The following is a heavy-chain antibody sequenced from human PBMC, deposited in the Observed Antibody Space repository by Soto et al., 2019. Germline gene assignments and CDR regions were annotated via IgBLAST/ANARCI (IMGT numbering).Heavy chain of an antibody. J-gene: IGHJ4*02. D-gene: IGHD6-19*01. CDR3: AKDQGLYSSGWYDY. V-gene: IGHV3-30*18. Sequence: PGGSLRLSCAASGFTFSSYGMHWVRQAPGKGLEWVAVISYDGSNKYYAESVKGRFTISRDNSKNTLYLQMNSLRAEDTAVYYCAKDQGLYSSGWYDYWGQGTLVTVSS. CDR2: ISYDGSNK. CDR1: GFTFSSYG.